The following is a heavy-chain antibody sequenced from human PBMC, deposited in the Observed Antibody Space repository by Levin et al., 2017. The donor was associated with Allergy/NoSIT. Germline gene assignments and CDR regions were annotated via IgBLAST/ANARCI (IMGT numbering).Heavy chain of an antibody. D-gene: IGHD6-19*01. CDR1: GFTFSSYA. V-gene: IGHV3-30-3*01. J-gene: IGHJ4*02. CDR2: ISYDGSNK. Sequence: AGGSLRLSCAASGFTFSSYAMHWVRQAPGKGLEWVAVISYDGSNKYYADSVKGRFTISRDNSKNTLYLQMNSLRAEDTAVYYCARESGSGWRARADYWGQGTLVTVSS. CDR3: ARESGSGWRARADY.